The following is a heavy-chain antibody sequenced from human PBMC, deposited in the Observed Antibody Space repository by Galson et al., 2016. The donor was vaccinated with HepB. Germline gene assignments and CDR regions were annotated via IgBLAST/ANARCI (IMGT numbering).Heavy chain of an antibody. CDR1: GFTFSSYA. J-gene: IGHJ6*02. CDR2: IRGSGTST. Sequence: SLRLSCAASGFTFSSYAMSWVRQAPGKGLEWVSGIRGSGTSTYYADSVKGWFTISRDNSKNTLYLQMNSLRAEDTAVYYCAKGARTGATNSYYYGMDVWGQGTTVTVSS. D-gene: IGHD1-1*01. V-gene: IGHV3-23*01. CDR3: AKGARTGATNSYYYGMDV.